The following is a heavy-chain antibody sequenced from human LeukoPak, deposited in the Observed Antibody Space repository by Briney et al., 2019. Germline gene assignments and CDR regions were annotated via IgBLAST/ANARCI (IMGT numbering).Heavy chain of an antibody. D-gene: IGHD6-19*01. Sequence: ASVKVSCKASGGTFSSYAISWVRQAPGQGLEWMGWISAYNDNTNYAHNLQGRVTMTTDTSTSTAYMELRSLRSDDTAVYYCARVWVSGWPLNYYYYGMDVWGQGTTVTVSS. V-gene: IGHV1-18*01. J-gene: IGHJ6*02. CDR1: GGTFSSYA. CDR2: ISAYNDNT. CDR3: ARVWVSGWPLNYYYYGMDV.